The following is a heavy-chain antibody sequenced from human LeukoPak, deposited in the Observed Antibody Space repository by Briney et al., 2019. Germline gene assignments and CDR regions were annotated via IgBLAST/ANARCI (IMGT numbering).Heavy chain of an antibody. CDR2: IRSKANSYAT. CDR1: GFTFSGSA. CDR3: TSPYSNYPITYYYYYMDV. J-gene: IGHJ6*03. Sequence: GGSLRLSCAASGFTFSGSAMHWVRQASGKGLEWVGRIRSKANSYATAYAASVKGRFTISRDDSKNTAYLQMNSLKTEDTAVYYCTSPYSNYPITYYYYYMDVWGKGTTVTVSS. D-gene: IGHD4-11*01. V-gene: IGHV3-73*01.